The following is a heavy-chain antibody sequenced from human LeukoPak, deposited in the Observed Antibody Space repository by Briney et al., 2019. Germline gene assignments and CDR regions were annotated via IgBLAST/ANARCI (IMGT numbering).Heavy chain of an antibody. V-gene: IGHV4-4*07. CDR3: AGSRYCSGGTCYATFDY. CDR1: GGSISSSY. D-gene: IGHD2-15*01. Sequence: SETLSLTCTASGGSISSSYWSWIRQPAGKGLEYIGRIYTSGSTNYNPSLKSRVTMSVDTSKNHFSLKLSSVTAADTALYYCAGSRYCSGGTCYATFDYWGQGTLVTVSS. CDR2: IYTSGST. J-gene: IGHJ4*02.